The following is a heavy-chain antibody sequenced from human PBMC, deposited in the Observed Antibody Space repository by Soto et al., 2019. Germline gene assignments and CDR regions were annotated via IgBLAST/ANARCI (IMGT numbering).Heavy chain of an antibody. Sequence: SETLSLTCTVSNGSISSGGYSWSWTRQTLGKGLEWIGYIYPTGKTYYNPSLKSRVTISVDTSKNQFSLKLSSVTAADTAVYYCARGRVDTAMVTDFDYWGQGTLVTVSS. D-gene: IGHD5-18*01. CDR3: ARGRVDTAMVTDFDY. J-gene: IGHJ4*02. V-gene: IGHV4-30-2*01. CDR2: IYPTGKT. CDR1: NGSISSGGYS.